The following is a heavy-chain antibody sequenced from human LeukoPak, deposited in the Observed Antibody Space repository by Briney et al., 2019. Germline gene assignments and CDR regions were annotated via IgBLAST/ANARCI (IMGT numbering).Heavy chain of an antibody. CDR1: GYSFTSYG. J-gene: IGHJ4*02. V-gene: IGHV1-18*01. CDR3: ARVGNLPMGRGAHFDY. Sequence: ASVKVSCKASGYSFTSYGISWVRQAPGQGLEWMGWISAYNGNTNYAQKLRGRVTMTTDTSTSTAYMELSRLRSDDTAVYYCARVGNLPMGRGAHFDYWGQGTLVTVSS. D-gene: IGHD3-10*01. CDR2: ISAYNGNT.